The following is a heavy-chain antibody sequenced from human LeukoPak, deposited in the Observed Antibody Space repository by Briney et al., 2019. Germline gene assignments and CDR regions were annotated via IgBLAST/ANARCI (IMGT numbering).Heavy chain of an antibody. CDR3: ARYEYTSILDY. D-gene: IGHD6-6*01. V-gene: IGHV5-51*01. J-gene: IGHJ4*02. CDR2: VYPGESDT. CDR1: GSPLARIW. Sequence: TLGESLKIPGKPSGSPLARIWFAWARQVPGKGLEWMRLVYPGESDTNYSTSLQAQSPSPVATPISPAYFKWTGLKPWDSAMYYCARYEYTSILDYWGQGTLVTVSS.